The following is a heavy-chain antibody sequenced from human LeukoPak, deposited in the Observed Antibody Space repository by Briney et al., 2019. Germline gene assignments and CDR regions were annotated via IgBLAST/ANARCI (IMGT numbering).Heavy chain of an antibody. CDR2: ISSNGGST. D-gene: IGHD6-6*01. CDR3: ARDQGSSGINSWFDP. CDR1: GFTFSSYA. J-gene: IGHJ5*02. Sequence: GGSLRLSCAASGFTFSSYAMHWVRQAPGKGLEYVSAISSNGGSTYYANSVKGRFTISRDNSKNTLYLQMGSLRAEDMAVYYCARDQGSSGINSWFDPWGQGTLVNVSS. V-gene: IGHV3-64*01.